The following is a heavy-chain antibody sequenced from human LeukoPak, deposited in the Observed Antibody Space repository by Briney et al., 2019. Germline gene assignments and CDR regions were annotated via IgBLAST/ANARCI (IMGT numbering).Heavy chain of an antibody. Sequence: ASVKVSCKASGYTFTTYGISWVRQAPGQGLEWMGWISAYNGNTNYAQQLQGRVTMTTDTSTSTAYMELRSLRSDDTAVYYCARDQFGDDILTGADYWGQGTLVTVSS. V-gene: IGHV1-18*01. J-gene: IGHJ4*02. D-gene: IGHD3-9*01. CDR3: ARDQFGDDILTGADY. CDR2: ISAYNGNT. CDR1: GYTFTTYG.